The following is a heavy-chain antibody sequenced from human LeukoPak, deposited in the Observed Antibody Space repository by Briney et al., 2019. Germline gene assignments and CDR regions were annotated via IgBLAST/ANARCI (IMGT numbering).Heavy chain of an antibody. Sequence: SETLSLTCTVSGGSISSYYWSWIRQPPGKGLEWIGYIYYSGSTNYKPSLKSRVTISVDTSKNQFSLKLSSVTAADTAVYYCARLRDGYNRNWYFDLWGRGTLVTVSS. V-gene: IGHV4-59*01. D-gene: IGHD5-24*01. CDR3: ARLRDGYNRNWYFDL. CDR2: IYYSGST. J-gene: IGHJ2*01. CDR1: GGSISSYY.